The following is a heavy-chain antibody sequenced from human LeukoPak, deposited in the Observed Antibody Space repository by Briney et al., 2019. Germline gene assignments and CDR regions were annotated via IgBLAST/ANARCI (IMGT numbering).Heavy chain of an antibody. J-gene: IGHJ4*02. CDR3: ARDNYGRLDY. CDR2: IDPNSGAT. D-gene: IGHD3-10*01. Sequence: GASVKLSCKPCGYTFPYYIHWVRQAPGQGLEWMGWIDPNSGATISAHTFQGRVTMTKDTSFTTVYMELSTLKSDDAAVYYCARDNYGRLDYWGQGSLVTVSS. CDR1: GYTFPYY. V-gene: IGHV1-2*02.